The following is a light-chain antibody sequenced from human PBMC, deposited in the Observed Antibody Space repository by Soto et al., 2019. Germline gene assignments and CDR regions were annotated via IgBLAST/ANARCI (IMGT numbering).Light chain of an antibody. Sequence: IQMTQSPSSLSSSIGCTVAITCRASQSIRTYLIWYQQKSGKAPKVLISGASSLQSGVPSRFTGTGSGTHFTLTISSLQPEDFATYYCQQSYSTLVTFGQGTKV. CDR2: GAS. CDR3: QQSYSTLVT. CDR1: QSIRTY. J-gene: IGKJ1*01. V-gene: IGKV1-39*01.